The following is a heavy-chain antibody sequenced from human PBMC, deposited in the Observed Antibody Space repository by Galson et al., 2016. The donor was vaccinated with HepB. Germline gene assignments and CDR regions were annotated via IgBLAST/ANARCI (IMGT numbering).Heavy chain of an antibody. CDR3: TRAHREGIAAAGSQI. V-gene: IGHV3-74*01. CDR2: INTDGSST. Sequence: SLRLSCAASGFTFSKYWMHWVRQAPGKGLVWVSRINTDGSSTTYADSVKGRFTISRDNAKNTLYLQMNSLRAEDTALYYCTRAHREGIAAAGSQIWGQGTLVTVSS. J-gene: IGHJ4*02. D-gene: IGHD6-13*01. CDR1: GFTFSKYW.